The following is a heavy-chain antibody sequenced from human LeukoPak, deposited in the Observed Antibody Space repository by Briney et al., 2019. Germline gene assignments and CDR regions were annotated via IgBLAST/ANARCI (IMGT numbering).Heavy chain of an antibody. Sequence: GGSLRLSCGASGFTFSNAWMSWVRQAPGKGLEWVGRIKSKIDGGTTDYAAPVKGRFTISRDDSKDTLYLQVNSLQIEDTAVYYCARDGVSDGYKSGYYFQHWGQGTPVTVSS. CDR2: IKSKIDGGTT. CDR1: GFTFSNAW. D-gene: IGHD5-24*01. V-gene: IGHV3-15*01. J-gene: IGHJ1*01. CDR3: ARDGVSDGYKSGYYFQH.